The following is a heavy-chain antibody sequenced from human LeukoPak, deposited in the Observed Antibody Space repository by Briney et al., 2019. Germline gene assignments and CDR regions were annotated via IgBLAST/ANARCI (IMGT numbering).Heavy chain of an antibody. J-gene: IGHJ6*03. CDR2: INPNSGGT. CDR3: AREGGSSSYWGYYYYMDV. D-gene: IGHD6-6*01. V-gene: IGHV1-2*06. CDR1: GYTFTGYY. Sequence: ASVKVSCKASGYTFTGYYMHWVRQAPGQGLEWMGRINPNSGGTNYAQKFQGRVTMTRDTSISTAYVELSRLRSDDTAVYYCAREGGSSSYWGYYYYMDVWGKGTTVTVSS.